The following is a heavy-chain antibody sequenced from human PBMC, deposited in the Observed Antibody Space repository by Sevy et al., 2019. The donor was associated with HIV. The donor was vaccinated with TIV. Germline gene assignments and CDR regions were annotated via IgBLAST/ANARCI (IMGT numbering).Heavy chain of an antibody. CDR1: GFTFSNYN. J-gene: IGHJ3*02. D-gene: IGHD1-26*01. V-gene: IGHV3-21*01. CDR3: ARDLLVGSTYVFDI. Sequence: GGSLRLSCATSGFTFSNYNMNWVRQAPGEGLKWVSSISSSSADIYYTDSVKGRFTVSRDNSRKSLFLQMNGLSAEDTALYYCARDLLVGSTYVFDIWGRGTMVIVSS. CDR2: ISSSSADI.